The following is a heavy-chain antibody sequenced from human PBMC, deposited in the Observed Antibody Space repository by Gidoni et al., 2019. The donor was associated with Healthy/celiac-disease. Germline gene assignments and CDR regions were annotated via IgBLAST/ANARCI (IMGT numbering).Heavy chain of an antibody. J-gene: IGHJ4*02. CDR1: GGTFSSYA. CDR3: ARRAHFGVALFDY. V-gene: IGHV1-69*01. Sequence: VQLVQSGAEVKKTGVSVKGTCKASGGTFSSYAISWVRHAPGQGLEWMGGIIPIFGSSNYAQKFQGRVPITADESTSTAYMELSSLRSEDTAVYYCARRAHFGVALFDYWGQGTLVTVSS. D-gene: IGHD3-3*01. CDR2: IIPIFGSS.